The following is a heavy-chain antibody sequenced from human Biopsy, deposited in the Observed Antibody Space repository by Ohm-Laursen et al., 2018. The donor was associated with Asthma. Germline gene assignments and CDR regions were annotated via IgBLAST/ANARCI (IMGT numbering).Heavy chain of an antibody. J-gene: IGHJ4*02. D-gene: IGHD2-2*01. V-gene: IGHV1-69*13. CDR3: ARGPEYVRSSGALDY. CDR2: IIPIFGPT. CDR1: GGTFSSNS. Sequence: SVKVSCKASGGTFSSNSINWVRQAPGQGLEWMGRIIPIFGPTNYAQKFQGRVTISADDPTSTAYMELSSLSSEDTALYYCARGPEYVRSSGALDYWGQGTLVTVSS.